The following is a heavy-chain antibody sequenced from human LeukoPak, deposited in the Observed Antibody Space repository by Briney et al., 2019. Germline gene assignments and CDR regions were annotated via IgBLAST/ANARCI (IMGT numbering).Heavy chain of an antibody. J-gene: IGHJ6*02. CDR3: ASSYDVIWSAPDPPDV. CDR1: GFTFSSYA. CDR2: ISYDGSNK. V-gene: IGHV3-30-3*01. Sequence: ARSLRLSCAASGFTFSSYAMHWVRQAPGKGLEWVAVISYDGSNKYYADSVKGRFTLSRHNIRNTLYLQMSSRRAKDAAVYYCASSYDVIWSAPDPPDVGSE. D-gene: IGHD3-3*01.